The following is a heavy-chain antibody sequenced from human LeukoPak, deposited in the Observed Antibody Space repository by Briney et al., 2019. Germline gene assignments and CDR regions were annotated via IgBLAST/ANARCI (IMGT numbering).Heavy chain of an antibody. CDR1: GYTFTSYG. Sequence: ASVKVSCKASGYTFTSYGISWVRQAPGQGLEWMGWISAYNGNTNYAQKLQGRVTMTTDTSTSTAYMELRSLRSDDTAVYYCARDPSITMFREVINWFDPWGREPWSPSPQ. CDR3: ARDPSITMFREVINWFDP. J-gene: IGHJ5*02. V-gene: IGHV1-18*01. CDR2: ISAYNGNT. D-gene: IGHD3-10*01.